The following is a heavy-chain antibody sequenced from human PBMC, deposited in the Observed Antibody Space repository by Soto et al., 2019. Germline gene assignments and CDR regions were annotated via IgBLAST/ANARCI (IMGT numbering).Heavy chain of an antibody. J-gene: IGHJ6*02. CDR3: ATGSETFFAVVMDV. V-gene: IGHV4-30-4*01. CDR2: IYYRGST. Sequence: QVQLQESGPGLVKPSQTLSLTCTVSGGSISSGVYSWSWIRQPPGKGLEWIGYIYYRGSTYYNTTLKSLITLSVDTSQNTFSLMLISTTAADTAVYYCATGSETFFAVVMDVWGQGTTVTVSS. CDR1: GGSISSGVYS. D-gene: IGHD3-3*01.